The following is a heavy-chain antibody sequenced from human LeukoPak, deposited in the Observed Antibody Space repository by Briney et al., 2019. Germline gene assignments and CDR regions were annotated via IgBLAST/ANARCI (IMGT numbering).Heavy chain of an antibody. CDR3: ARVGRFFTGPIDY. Sequence: PSETLSLTCTVSNDSISSGSFYWGWIRQHAGKGLEGIGYIYYSGKTYYNPSLKSRLSISVETSKNQFSLELMSVTAADTAVYYCARVGRFFTGPIDYWGQGNLVTVSS. D-gene: IGHD1-1*01. V-gene: IGHV4-31*03. CDR2: IYYSGKT. CDR1: NDSISSGSFY. J-gene: IGHJ4*02.